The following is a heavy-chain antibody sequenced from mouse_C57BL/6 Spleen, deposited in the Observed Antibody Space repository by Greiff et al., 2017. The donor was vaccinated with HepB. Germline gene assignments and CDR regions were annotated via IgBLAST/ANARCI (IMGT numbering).Heavy chain of an antibody. Sequence: VQLQQSGPELVKPGASVKISCKASGYTFTDYYMNWVKQSHGKSLEWIGDINPNNGGTSYNQKFKGKATLTVDKSSSTAYMELRSLTSEDSAVYYCARGVFTTVVATGFDYWGQGTTLTVSS. CDR2: INPNNGGT. V-gene: IGHV1-26*01. D-gene: IGHD1-1*01. CDR1: GYTFTDYY. J-gene: IGHJ2*01. CDR3: ARGVFTTVVATGFDY.